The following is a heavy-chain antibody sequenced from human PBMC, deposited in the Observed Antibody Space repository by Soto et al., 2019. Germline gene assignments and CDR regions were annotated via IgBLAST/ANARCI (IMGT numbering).Heavy chain of an antibody. CDR3: ARDLAKGCGSAGIDY. CDR1: GDTFTASC. Sequence: ASVKVSWKDSGDTFTASCIHWVRPAPGQGFEWMGWINPNSGRTNYPQKFQGGVPMTRDTSLRTVYMTLTRLISDDTAVYYCARDLAKGCGSAGIDYWGQ. V-gene: IGHV1-2*02. CDR2: INPNSGRT. D-gene: IGHD1-26*01. J-gene: IGHJ4*01.